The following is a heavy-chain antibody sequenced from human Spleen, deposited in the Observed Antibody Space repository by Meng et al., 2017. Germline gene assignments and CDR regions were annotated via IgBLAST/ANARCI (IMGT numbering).Heavy chain of an antibody. D-gene: IGHD6-13*01. J-gene: IGHJ5*02. V-gene: IGHV4-61*01. CDR3: ARSYIAAAGSYWFDP. CDR2: IYYSGST. CDR1: GGSVSSGSYY. Sequence: LRLSCTVSGGSVSSGSYYWSWIRQPPGKGLEWIGYIYYSGSTNYNPSLKSRVTISVDTSKNQFSLKLSSVTAADTAVYYCARSYIAAAGSYWFDPWGQGTLVTVSS.